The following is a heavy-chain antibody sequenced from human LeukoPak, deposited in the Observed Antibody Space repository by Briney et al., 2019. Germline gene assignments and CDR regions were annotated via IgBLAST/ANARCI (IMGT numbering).Heavy chain of an antibody. CDR1: GGSISSYY. Sequence: PSETLSLTCTVSGGSISSYYWSWIRQPAGKGLKWIGRIYTSGSTNYNPSLKSRVTMSVDTSKNQFSLKLSSVTAADTAVYYCASSDVEGSSFDYWGQGTLVTVSS. D-gene: IGHD2-15*01. CDR2: IYTSGST. V-gene: IGHV4-4*07. J-gene: IGHJ4*02. CDR3: ASSDVEGSSFDY.